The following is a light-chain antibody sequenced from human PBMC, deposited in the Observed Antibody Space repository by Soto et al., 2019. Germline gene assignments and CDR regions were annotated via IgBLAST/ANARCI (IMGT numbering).Light chain of an antibody. CDR1: QSLTSSY. Sequence: EIVLTQARATLSLFPGEAATLSCRASQSLTSSYLAWYQQRPGQAPTLLIYRVTSRGTGIPDKFSGSGSRTHLYLTITRLQHEKFALLFIQHSVYALWAFGQGTQV. CDR3: QHSVYALWA. J-gene: IGKJ1*01. V-gene: IGKV3-20*01. CDR2: RVT.